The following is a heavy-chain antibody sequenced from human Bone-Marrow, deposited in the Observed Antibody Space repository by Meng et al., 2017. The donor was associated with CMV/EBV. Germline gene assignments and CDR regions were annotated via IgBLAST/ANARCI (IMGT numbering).Heavy chain of an antibody. D-gene: IGHD7-27*01. CDR1: GYTFTSYY. J-gene: IGHJ6*02. V-gene: IGHV1-8*02. Sequence: ASVKVSCKASGYTFTSYYMHWVRQATGQGLEWMGWMNPNSGNTGYAQKFQGRVTMTRNTSISTAYMELSSLRSEDTAVYYCARGSGSRGDVWGQGTTVTVSS. CDR2: MNPNSGNT. CDR3: ARGSGSRGDV.